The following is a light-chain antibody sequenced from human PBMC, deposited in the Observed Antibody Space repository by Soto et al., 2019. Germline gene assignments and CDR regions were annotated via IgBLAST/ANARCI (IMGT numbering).Light chain of an antibody. J-gene: IGKJ1*01. CDR1: QSISRY. CDR2: GAS. CDR3: QQSYNSPWT. V-gene: IGKV1-39*01. Sequence: DIRMTQSPTSLAASVGERVTITCRASQSISRYLNWYQQKPGKAPKLLIYGASTLESGVPSRFSGSGSGTEFTITVSSLQPEDFAIYHCQQSYNSPWTFGQGTKVEIK.